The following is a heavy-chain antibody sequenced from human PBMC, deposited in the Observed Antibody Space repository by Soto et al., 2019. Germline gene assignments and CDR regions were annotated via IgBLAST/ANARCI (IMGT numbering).Heavy chain of an antibody. V-gene: IGHV3-7*01. J-gene: IGHJ4*02. Sequence: GGPLRLSGAAPVFTFSSYWMSWVRQGPGKGLEWVANIKQDGSEKYYVDSVKGRFTISRDNAKNSLYLQMNSLRAEDRAVYYCARDLFVRVGATYYWGQGTLVTVSS. CDR1: VFTFSSYW. D-gene: IGHD1-26*01. CDR3: ARDLFVRVGATYY. CDR2: IKQDGSEK.